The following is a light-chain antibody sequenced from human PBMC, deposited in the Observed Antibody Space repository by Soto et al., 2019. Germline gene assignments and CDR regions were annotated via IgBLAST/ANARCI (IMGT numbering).Light chain of an antibody. CDR2: DAS. CDR1: QSVSGSY. Sequence: EIVMTQFPGTRSLSPGEAATLSCRASQSVSGSYLAWYQQKPGQAPRVLIYDASTRAAGIPDRFSGSGSGTDFTLTISRLEPEDFAVYYCQQYGSSGTFGQGTKVDIK. CDR3: QQYGSSGT. J-gene: IGKJ1*01. V-gene: IGKV3-20*01.